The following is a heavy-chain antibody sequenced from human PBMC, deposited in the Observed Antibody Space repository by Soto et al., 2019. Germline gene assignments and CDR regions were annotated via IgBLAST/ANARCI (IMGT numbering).Heavy chain of an antibody. D-gene: IGHD5-18*01. V-gene: IGHV4-59*01. CDR1: GGSISSYY. Sequence: SETLSLTCTVSGGSISSYYWSWIRQPPGKGLEWIGYIYYSGSTNYNPSLKSRVTISVDTSKNQFSLKLSSVTAADTAVYYCARDGDTAMDTIYFDYWGQGTLVTVS. CDR3: ARDGDTAMDTIYFDY. J-gene: IGHJ4*02. CDR2: IYYSGST.